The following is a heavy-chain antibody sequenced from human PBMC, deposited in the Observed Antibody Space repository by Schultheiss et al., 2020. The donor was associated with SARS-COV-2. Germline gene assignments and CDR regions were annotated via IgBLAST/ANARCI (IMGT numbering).Heavy chain of an antibody. Sequence: ASVKVSCKASGYTFSDYGINWVRQAPGQGLEWMGWINPNSGGTNYAQKFQGRVTMTRDTSISTAYMELSRLRSDDTAVYYCARDLCSSTSCYAADMPGFDPWGQGTLVTVAS. V-gene: IGHV1-2*02. CDR1: GYTFSDYG. CDR2: INPNSGGT. CDR3: ARDLCSSTSCYAADMPGFDP. J-gene: IGHJ5*02. D-gene: IGHD2-2*01.